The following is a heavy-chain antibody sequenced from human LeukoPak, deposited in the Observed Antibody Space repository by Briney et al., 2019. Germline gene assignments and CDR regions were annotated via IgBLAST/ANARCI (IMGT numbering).Heavy chain of an antibody. CDR2: TYYIGNT. CDR3: ARDYAFDI. CDR1: GDSISSYY. J-gene: IGHJ3*02. Sequence: SETLSLTCTVSGDSISSYYWSWIRQPPGEGLEWIGYTYYIGNTNYNPSLKSRVTISVDTPKNQFSLKLSSVTAADTAIYYCARDYAFDIWGQGTMVAVSS. V-gene: IGHV4-59*01.